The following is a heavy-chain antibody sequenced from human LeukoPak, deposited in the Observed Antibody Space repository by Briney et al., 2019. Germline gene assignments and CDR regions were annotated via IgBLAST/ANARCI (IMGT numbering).Heavy chain of an antibody. CDR2: IRYDGSNK. CDR3: AKDYPPPNGFDH. J-gene: IGHJ5*02. CDR1: GFTFSSYG. V-gene: IGHV3-30*02. Sequence: GGSLRLSCAASGFTFSSYGMHWVRQAPGKGLEWVAFIRYDGSNKYYADSVKGRFTISRDNSKNTLYLQMNSLRAEDTAVYYCAKDYPPPNGFDHWGQGTLVTVSS.